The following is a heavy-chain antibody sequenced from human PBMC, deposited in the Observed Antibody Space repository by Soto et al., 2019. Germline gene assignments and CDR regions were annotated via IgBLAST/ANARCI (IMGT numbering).Heavy chain of an antibody. CDR2: INHSGST. J-gene: IGHJ3*02. Sequence: SETLSLTCAVYGGSFSGYYWSWIRQPPGKGLEWIGEINHSGSTNYNPSLKSRVTISVDTSKNQFSLKLSSVTAADTAVYYCARTAAYSSGWVNAFDIWGQGTMVTVSS. CDR3: ARTAAYSSGWVNAFDI. D-gene: IGHD6-19*01. CDR1: GGSFSGYY. V-gene: IGHV4-34*01.